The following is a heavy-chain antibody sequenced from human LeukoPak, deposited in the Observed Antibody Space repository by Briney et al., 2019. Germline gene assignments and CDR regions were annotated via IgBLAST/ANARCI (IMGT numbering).Heavy chain of an antibody. D-gene: IGHD3-9*01. CDR2: ISYDGSNK. CDR1: GFTFSSYT. J-gene: IGHJ4*02. Sequence: GRSLRLSCAASGFTFSSYTMHWVRQAPGKGLEWVAVISYDGSNKYYADSVKGRFTISRDNSKNTLYLQMNSLRAEDTAVYYCAKDYDILTGPTVYLGQGTLVTVSS. CDR3: AKDYDILTGPTVY. V-gene: IGHV3-30*04.